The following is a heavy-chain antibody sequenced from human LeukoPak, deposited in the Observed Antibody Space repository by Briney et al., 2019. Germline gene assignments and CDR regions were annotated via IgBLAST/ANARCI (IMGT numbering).Heavy chain of an antibody. J-gene: IGHJ4*02. CDR2: ISSSGATI. Sequence: GGSLRLSCAASGFTFSSYEMNWVRQAPGKGLEWVSYISSSGATIYYADSVKGRFTISRDNAKNSLFLQMNSLRAEDTAVYYCAKDEKYDILTGYSTHWGQGTLVTVSS. CDR3: AKDEKYDILTGYSTH. D-gene: IGHD3-9*01. CDR1: GFTFSSYE. V-gene: IGHV3-48*03.